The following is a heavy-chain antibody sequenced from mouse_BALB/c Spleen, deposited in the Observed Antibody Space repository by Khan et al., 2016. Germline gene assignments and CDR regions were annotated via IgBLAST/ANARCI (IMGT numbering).Heavy chain of an antibody. D-gene: IGHD1-3*01. CDR1: GYTFTIYT. Sequence: VQLQESGAELARPGASVKMSCKASGYTFTIYTMHWVKQRPGQGLEWIGYINPSSGYTTYNQKFKDKATLTADKSSSTAYIQLSSLTSEDSAVYSCVRSRRMEDNYFFDYWGQGTTLTVSS. V-gene: IGHV1-4*01. J-gene: IGHJ2*01. CDR3: VRSRRMEDNYFFDY. CDR2: INPSSGYT.